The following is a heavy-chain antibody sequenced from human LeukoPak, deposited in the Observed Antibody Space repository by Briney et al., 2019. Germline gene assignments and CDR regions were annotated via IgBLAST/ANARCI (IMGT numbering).Heavy chain of an antibody. J-gene: IGHJ3*02. V-gene: IGHV3-64*01. Sequence: GGSLRLSCAASGFTFSSYAMHWVRQAPGKGLEYVSAISSNGGSTYYANSVKGRFTISRDNSKNTLYLQMGSLRAEDMAVYYCASGSSYAFDIWGQGTMVTVSS. CDR3: ASGSSYAFDI. CDR2: ISSNGGST. CDR1: GFTFSSYA.